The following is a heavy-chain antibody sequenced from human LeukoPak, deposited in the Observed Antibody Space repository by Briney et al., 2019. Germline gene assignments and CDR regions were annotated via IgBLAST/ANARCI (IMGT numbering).Heavy chain of an antibody. CDR3: TSGTGYTDYYYYYGMDV. Sequence: GGSLRLPCAASGFTFSDSAMPWVRQASGKGLEWVGRIRSKASSYATEYAASVKGRFTMSRDDSKNTAYLQMNSLKTDDTAVYYCTSGTGYTDYYYYYGMDVWGQGTTVTVSS. J-gene: IGHJ6*02. D-gene: IGHD5-18*01. CDR1: GFTFSDSA. CDR2: IRSKASSYAT. V-gene: IGHV3-73*01.